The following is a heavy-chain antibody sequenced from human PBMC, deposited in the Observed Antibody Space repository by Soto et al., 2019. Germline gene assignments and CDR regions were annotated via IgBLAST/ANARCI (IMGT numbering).Heavy chain of an antibody. J-gene: IGHJ4*02. CDR2: INPNSGGT. CDR3: ARDARGDEAPRDY. V-gene: IGHV1-2*04. CDR1: GYTFTGYY. Sequence: QVQLVQSGAEVKKPGASVKVSCKASGYTFTGYYMHWVRQAPGQGLEWMGWINPNSGGTNYAQKFQGWVTMTRDTSISEAYMELSRLRSDDTAGYYCARDARGDEAPRDYSGQGTLVTVSS. D-gene: IGHD3-10*01.